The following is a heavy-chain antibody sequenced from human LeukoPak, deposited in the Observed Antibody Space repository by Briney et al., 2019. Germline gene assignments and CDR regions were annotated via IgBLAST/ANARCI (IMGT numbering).Heavy chain of an antibody. CDR2: IWYDGSNK. CDR1: GLTFSSYG. Sequence: GSLRLSCAASGLTFSSYGMHWVRQAPGKGLEWGAVIWYDGSNKYYADSVKGRFTISRDNSKNTLYLQMNSLRAEDTAVYYCARDADEYCSSTTCRGGSFDIWGQGTMVTVSS. J-gene: IGHJ3*02. V-gene: IGHV3-33*01. CDR3: ARDADEYCSSTTCRGGSFDI. D-gene: IGHD2-2*01.